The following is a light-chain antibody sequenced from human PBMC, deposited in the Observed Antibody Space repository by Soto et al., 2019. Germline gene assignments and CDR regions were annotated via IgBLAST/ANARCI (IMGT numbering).Light chain of an antibody. CDR3: QQYNNWPPYT. Sequence: EIVMTQSPATLSVSPGERATLSCRASQSVGSNLAWYQQKPGQDPRLLIYGSSTTATGIPARFSGSGSETEFTLNISSLQSEDFAVYFCQQYNNWPPYTFGQGTKLEMK. V-gene: IGKV3-15*01. CDR1: QSVGSN. CDR2: GSS. J-gene: IGKJ2*01.